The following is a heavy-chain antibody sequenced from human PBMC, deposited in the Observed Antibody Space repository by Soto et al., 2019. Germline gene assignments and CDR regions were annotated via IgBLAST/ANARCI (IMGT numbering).Heavy chain of an antibody. CDR3: AREGPFRGRYCSGGSCSLVSSYMDV. CDR1: CVSFSGYY. J-gene: IGHJ6*03. Sequence: SETLYLTCAVYCVSFSGYYWSWIRQPPGKGLEWIGEINHSGSTNYNPSLKSRVTISVDTSKNQFSLKLSSVTAADTAVYYCAREGPFRGRYCSGGSCSLVSSYMDVWGKGTTVTVSS. V-gene: IGHV4-34*01. D-gene: IGHD2-15*01. CDR2: INHSGST.